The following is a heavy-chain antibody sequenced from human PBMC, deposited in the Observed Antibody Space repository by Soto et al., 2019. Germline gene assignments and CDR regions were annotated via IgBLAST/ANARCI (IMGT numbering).Heavy chain of an antibody. CDR2: IYYSGST. CDR1: GGSISSGDYY. D-gene: IGHD3-22*01. V-gene: IGHV4-30-4*01. Sequence: QVQLQESGPGLVKPSQTLSLTCTVSGGSISSGDYYWSWIRQPPGKCLERIGYIYYSGSTYYKPSRKSRVTITVDTSTTQYALRLSSVAAADTAVDYCAREDDDNSGYLNWFEPWGQGTLVTVSS. CDR3: AREDDDNSGYLNWFEP. J-gene: IGHJ5*02.